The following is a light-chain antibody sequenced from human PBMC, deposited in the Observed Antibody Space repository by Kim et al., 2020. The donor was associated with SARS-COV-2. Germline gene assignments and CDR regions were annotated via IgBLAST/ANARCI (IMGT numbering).Light chain of an antibody. J-gene: IGKJ2*01. CDR2: GAS. CDR3: QQYNNWPDT. CDR1: QSVSSN. Sequence: SGSPGERATRSCRASQSVSSNLAWYQQKPGQAPRLLIYGASTRATGIPARFSGSGSGTEFTLTISSLQSEDFAVYYCQQYNNWPDTFGQGTKLEIK. V-gene: IGKV3-15*01.